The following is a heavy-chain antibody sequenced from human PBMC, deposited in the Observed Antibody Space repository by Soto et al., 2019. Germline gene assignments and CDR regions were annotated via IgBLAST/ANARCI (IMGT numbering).Heavy chain of an antibody. CDR2: IYYSGST. CDR1: GGSISSSSYY. Sequence: SETLSLTCTVSGGSISSSSYYWGWIRQPPGKGLEWIGSIYYSGSTYYNPSLKSRVTISVDTSKNQFSLKLSSVTAADTAVYYCASIMTTVTLRGRNFDYWGQGTLVTVSS. J-gene: IGHJ4*02. CDR3: ASIMTTVTLRGRNFDY. V-gene: IGHV4-39*01. D-gene: IGHD4-17*01.